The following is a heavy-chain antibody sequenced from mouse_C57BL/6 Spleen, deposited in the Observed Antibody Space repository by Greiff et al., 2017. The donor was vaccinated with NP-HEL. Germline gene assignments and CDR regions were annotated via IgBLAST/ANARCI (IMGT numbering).Heavy chain of an antibody. CDR2: IYPGSGNT. V-gene: IGHV1-76*01. D-gene: IGHD1-1*01. J-gene: IGHJ3*01. CDR3: ARKDYYGSIAY. Sequence: PGQGLEWIARIYPGSGNTYYNEKFKGKATLTAEKSSSTAYMQLSSLTSEDSAVYFCARKDYYGSIAYWGQGTLVTVSA.